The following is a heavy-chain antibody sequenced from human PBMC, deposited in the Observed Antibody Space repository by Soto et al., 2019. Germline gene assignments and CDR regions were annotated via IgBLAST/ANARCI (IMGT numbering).Heavy chain of an antibody. CDR2: ISSSSSYI. V-gene: IGHV3-21*01. CDR3: ARDRNGYSSRWYRGYYYYGMDV. Sequence: EVQLVESGGGLVKPGGSLRLSCAASGFTFSSYSMNWVRQAPGKGLEWVSSISSSSSYIYYADSVKGRFTISRDNAKNSLYLQMNSLRAEDTAVYYCARDRNGYSSRWYRGYYYYGMDVWGQGTTVTVSS. D-gene: IGHD6-13*01. J-gene: IGHJ6*02. CDR1: GFTFSSYS.